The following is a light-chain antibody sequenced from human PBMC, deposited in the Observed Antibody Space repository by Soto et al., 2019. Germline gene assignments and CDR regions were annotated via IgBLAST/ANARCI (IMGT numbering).Light chain of an antibody. J-gene: IGLJ3*02. V-gene: IGLV2-8*01. CDR1: SSDVGGYNY. CDR2: EVS. CDR3: SSYAGSNNVVV. Sequence: QSALTQPPSASGSPGQSVTISCTGTSSDVGGYNYVSWYQQHPGKAPKLMIYEVSVRPSGVPDRFSGSKSGNTASLTVSWLQAEDEADYYCSSYAGSNNVVVFGGGTKVTVL.